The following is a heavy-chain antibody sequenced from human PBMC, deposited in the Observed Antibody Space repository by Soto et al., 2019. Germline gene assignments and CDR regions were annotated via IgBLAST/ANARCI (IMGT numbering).Heavy chain of an antibody. CDR3: AREKTSYGMDV. CDR1: GYTFTSYD. CDR2: RNPNSGNT. J-gene: IGHJ6*02. V-gene: IGHV1-8*01. Sequence: QVQLVQSGAEVKKPGASVKVSCKASGYTFTSYDINWVRQATGQGLEWMGWRNPNSGNTGYAQKSAXXVTMTSNTALSTAYIELSSLRSEDTAVYYSAREKTSYGMDVWGQGTAVTVSS.